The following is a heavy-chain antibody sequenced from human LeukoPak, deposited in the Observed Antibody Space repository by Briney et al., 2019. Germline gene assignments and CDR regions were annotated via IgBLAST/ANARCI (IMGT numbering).Heavy chain of an antibody. Sequence: PSGTLSLTCAVSGGSISSPNWWSWVRQAPGKGLEWIGEIYHNGNTGHNPSLKSRVTISVDKSRNQLSLKLSSVTAADTAVYYCARLGYGDGFYYMDVWGKGTTVTISS. CDR2: IYHNGNT. CDR3: ARLGYGDGFYYMDV. D-gene: IGHD4-17*01. CDR1: GGSISSPNW. J-gene: IGHJ6*03. V-gene: IGHV4-4*02.